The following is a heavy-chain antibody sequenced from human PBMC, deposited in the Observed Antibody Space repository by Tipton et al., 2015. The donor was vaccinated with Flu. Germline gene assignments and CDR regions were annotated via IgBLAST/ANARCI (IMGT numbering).Heavy chain of an antibody. CDR2: INPNSGGT. Sequence: QMQLVQSGAEVKKPGASVKVSCKASGYTFTGYYMHWVRQAPGQGLEWMGWINPNSGGTNYAQKFQGRVTMTRDTSISTAYMELSRLRSDDTAVYYCARDLEWQLVGGGFDYWGQGTLVTVSS. CDR1: GYTFTGYY. CDR3: ARDLEWQLVGGGFDY. J-gene: IGHJ4*02. D-gene: IGHD6-6*01. V-gene: IGHV1-2*02.